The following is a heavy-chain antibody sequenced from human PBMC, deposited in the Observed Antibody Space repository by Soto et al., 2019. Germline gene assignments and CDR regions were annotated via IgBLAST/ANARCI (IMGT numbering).Heavy chain of an antibody. CDR2: IGTAGDT. Sequence: EVQLVESGGGLVQPGGSLRLSCAASGFTFSSYDMHWVRQATGKGLEWVSAIGTAGDTYYPGSVKGRFTISRENAKNSLYLQMNSLRAGDTAVYYCARAAYYYGSGLDAFDIWGQGTMVTVSS. CDR1: GFTFSSYD. D-gene: IGHD3-10*01. CDR3: ARAAYYYGSGLDAFDI. V-gene: IGHV3-13*01. J-gene: IGHJ3*02.